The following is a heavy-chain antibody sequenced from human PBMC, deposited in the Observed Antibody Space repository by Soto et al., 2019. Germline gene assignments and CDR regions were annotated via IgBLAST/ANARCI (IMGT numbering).Heavy chain of an antibody. D-gene: IGHD5-18*01. V-gene: IGHV3-11*01. CDR1: GFTFSDYC. CDR2: ISSSGSNI. Sequence: PGGSLRLSCAASGFTFSDYCMSWIRQAPGKVLEWVSYISSSGSNIYYADSVKGRFTISRDNAKNSLYLQMNSLRAEDTAVYYCAREIGYSYGPFDYWGQGTLVTVSS. J-gene: IGHJ4*02. CDR3: AREIGYSYGPFDY.